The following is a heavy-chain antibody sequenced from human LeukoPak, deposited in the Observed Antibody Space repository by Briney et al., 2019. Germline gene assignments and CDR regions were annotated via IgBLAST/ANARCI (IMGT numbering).Heavy chain of an antibody. Sequence: GGSLRLSCAASGFTLSNYHMGWVRQAPVKGLEWVAVISYDGSNKYYADSVKGRFTISRDNSKNTLYLQMNSLRAEDTAVYYCARGELYYYGSGSHPPYWGQGTLVTVSS. V-gene: IGHV3-30-3*01. D-gene: IGHD3-10*01. CDR2: ISYDGSNK. J-gene: IGHJ4*02. CDR3: ARGELYYYGSGSHPPY. CDR1: GFTLSNYH.